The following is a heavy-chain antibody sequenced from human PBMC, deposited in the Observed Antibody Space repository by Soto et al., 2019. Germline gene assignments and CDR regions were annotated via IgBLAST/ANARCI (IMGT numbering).Heavy chain of an antibody. CDR2: INRDGSKK. J-gene: IGHJ3*02. CDR3: AQDVSPGSSSLYLDAFDI. CDR1: GFTLSDYW. Sequence: EVQLEESGGDLVQPGGSLRLSCAASGFTLSDYWMNWVRQAPGKGLEWVANINRDGSKKSYLDSVRGRFTISRDNVGNSLYLQMDSLRADDTALCHCAQDVSPGSSSLYLDAFDIWGQGTMVTVSS. D-gene: IGHD6-13*01. V-gene: IGHV3-7*05.